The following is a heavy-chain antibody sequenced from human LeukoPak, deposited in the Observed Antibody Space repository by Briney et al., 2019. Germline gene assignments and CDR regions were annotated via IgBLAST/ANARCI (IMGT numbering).Heavy chain of an antibody. J-gene: IGHJ4*02. D-gene: IGHD6-19*01. Sequence: SETLSLTCTVSGGSISSSSYYWGWIRQPPGKGLEWIGSIYYRGSTYYNPSLKSRVTISVDTSKNQSSLKLSSVTAADTAVYYCARRPGIAVAEYYFDYWGQGTLVTVSS. V-gene: IGHV4-39*01. CDR1: GGSISSSSYY. CDR2: IYYRGST. CDR3: ARRPGIAVAEYYFDY.